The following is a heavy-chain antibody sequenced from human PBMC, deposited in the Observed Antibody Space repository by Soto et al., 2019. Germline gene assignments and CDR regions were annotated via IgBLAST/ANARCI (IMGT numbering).Heavy chain of an antibody. J-gene: IGHJ5*02. CDR3: ARGIGEYQLLSGWFDP. V-gene: IGHV4-4*02. CDR1: GGSISSSNW. Sequence: QVQLQESAPGLVKPSGTLSLTCAVSGGSISSSNWWSWVRQPPGKGLEWIGEIYHSGSTNYNPSLKSRGTISVDKSKNHFALKRSSVTAADTAVYYCARGIGEYQLLSGWFDPWGQGTLVSVSS. CDR2: IYHSGST. D-gene: IGHD2-2*01.